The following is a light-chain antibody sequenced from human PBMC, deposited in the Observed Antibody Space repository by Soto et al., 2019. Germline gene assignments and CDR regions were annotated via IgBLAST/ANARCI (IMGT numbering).Light chain of an antibody. Sequence: QMPLSPPSLFASEGAGFPITCRAGQGFGNVLGWYQQKPGKAPKRLIYAASNLQSGVPSRFSGSGSGTEFTLTISSLQPEDFATYYCLHHNSYPRTFGQGTKVEIK. J-gene: IGKJ1*01. CDR1: QGFGNV. V-gene: IGKV1-17*01. CDR3: LHHNSYPRT. CDR2: AAS.